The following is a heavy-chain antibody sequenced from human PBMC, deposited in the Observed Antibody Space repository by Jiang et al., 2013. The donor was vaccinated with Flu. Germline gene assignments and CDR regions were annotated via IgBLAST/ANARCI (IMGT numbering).Heavy chain of an antibody. D-gene: IGHD1-1*01. J-gene: IGHJ4*02. CDR1: GYTFTDYK. CDR3: ARDRRTWNEIDY. Sequence: SGAEVKKPGASVKVSCKSSGYTFTDYKIHWVRQAPGQRLEWMGWINGGNDNTKYSQKFQGRVTIIRDTSASTAYMELSSLRSEDTAVYYCARDRRTWNEIDYWGQGTLVIVSS. CDR2: INGGNDNT. V-gene: IGHV1-3*01.